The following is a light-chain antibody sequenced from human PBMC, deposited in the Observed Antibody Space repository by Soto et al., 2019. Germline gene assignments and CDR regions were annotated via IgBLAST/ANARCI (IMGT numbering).Light chain of an antibody. CDR2: DAS. J-gene: IGKJ1*01. Sequence: IVLTQSPAPLSLSPGERATLSCRASQSVSSYVAWYQQKPGQAPRLLIYDASTRATGIPARFSGSGSGTDFTLTITSLEPEDFAVYYCQQRINWPPTFGQGTKVE. V-gene: IGKV3-11*01. CDR1: QSVSSY. CDR3: QQRINWPPT.